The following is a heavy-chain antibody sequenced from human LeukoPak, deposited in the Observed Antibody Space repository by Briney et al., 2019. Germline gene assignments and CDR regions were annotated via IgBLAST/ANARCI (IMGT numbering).Heavy chain of an antibody. J-gene: IGHJ5*02. D-gene: IGHD2-2*01. Sequence: VASVKVSCKASGYTFTRYGISWVRQAPGQGLEWMGWISAYNGNTNYAQKFQGRVTMTRDTSTSTAYMELRSLRSDDTAVYYCARDPGYCSSTSCKYNWFDPWGQGTLVTVSS. CDR3: ARDPGYCSSTSCKYNWFDP. CDR1: GYTFTRYG. V-gene: IGHV1-18*01. CDR2: ISAYNGNT.